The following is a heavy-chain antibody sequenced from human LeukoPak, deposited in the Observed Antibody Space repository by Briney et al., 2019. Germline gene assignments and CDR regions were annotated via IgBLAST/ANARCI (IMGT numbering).Heavy chain of an antibody. V-gene: IGHV1-2*02. CDR1: GYTFTDYY. CDR3: ARLRSPTYYYDSSGYYDY. J-gene: IGHJ4*02. Sequence: ASVKVSCKTSGYTFTDYYMHWVRQAPGQGLEWMGWIDPDSGGTNYAQKFQGRVTMTKDTSISTAYMGLSRLTFDDTAVYYCARLRSPTYYYDSSGYYDYWGQGTLVTVSS. D-gene: IGHD3-22*01. CDR2: IDPDSGGT.